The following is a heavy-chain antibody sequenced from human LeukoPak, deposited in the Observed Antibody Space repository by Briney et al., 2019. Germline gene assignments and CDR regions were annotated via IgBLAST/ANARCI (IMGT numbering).Heavy chain of an antibody. CDR3: ARLDGSGRGYFDY. V-gene: IGHV4-59*01. D-gene: IGHD3-10*01. CDR1: GGSISSYY. CDR2: IYYSGST. Sequence: SETLSLTCTVSGGSISSYYWSWIRQPPGKGLEWIGYIYYSGSTNYNPSLKSRVTISVDTSKNQFSLKLSSVTAADTAVYYCARLDGSGRGYFDYWGQGTLVPVSS. J-gene: IGHJ4*02.